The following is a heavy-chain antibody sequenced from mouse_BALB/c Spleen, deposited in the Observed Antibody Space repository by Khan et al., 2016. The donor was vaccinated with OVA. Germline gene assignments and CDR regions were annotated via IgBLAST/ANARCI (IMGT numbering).Heavy chain of an antibody. D-gene: IGHD3-2*02. V-gene: IGHV1-54*01. CDR3: SRSGYGFGAY. CDR2: INPGSGNT. J-gene: IGHJ3*01. CDR1: GYAFTDYL. Sequence: QVQLQQSGAELVRPGTSVKVSCKASGYAFTDYLIEWLKQRPGQGLEWIGLINPGSGNTHYNEKFMDRATLTAEQSSSPAYMQLSSLTSDDSAVYFCSRSGYGFGAYWGPGTLVTVSA.